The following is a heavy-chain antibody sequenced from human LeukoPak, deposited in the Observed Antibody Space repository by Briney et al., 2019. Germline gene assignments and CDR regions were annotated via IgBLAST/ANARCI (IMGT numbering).Heavy chain of an antibody. Sequence: SVKVSCKASGGTFSSYAISWVRQAPGQGLEWMGGIIPIFGTANYAQKFQGRVTITADESTSTAYMELSSLRSEDTAVYYCARGAGYCSSTSCYFVYWGQGTLVTVSS. CDR1: GGTFSSYA. J-gene: IGHJ4*02. V-gene: IGHV1-69*13. CDR2: IIPIFGTA. D-gene: IGHD2-2*01. CDR3: ARGAGYCSSTSCYFVY.